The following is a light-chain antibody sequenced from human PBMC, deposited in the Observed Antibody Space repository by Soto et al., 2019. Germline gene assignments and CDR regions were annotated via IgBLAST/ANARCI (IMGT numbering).Light chain of an antibody. J-gene: IGLJ2*01. CDR2: DVN. Sequence: QCALTQPASVSGSPGQSITLSCTGTSNNIGGYDYVSWYQRHPGKAPKLIIYDVNSRPSGVSNRFSGSKSGNTASLTISGLQAEDEADYYCTSYASGSSHVVFGGGTKLTVL. CDR3: TSYASGSSHVV. V-gene: IGLV2-14*01. CDR1: SNNIGGYDY.